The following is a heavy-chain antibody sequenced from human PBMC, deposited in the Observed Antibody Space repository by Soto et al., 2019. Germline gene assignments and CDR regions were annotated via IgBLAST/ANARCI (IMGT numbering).Heavy chain of an antibody. CDR2: ISAYNGHI. D-gene: IGHD3-22*01. Sequence: ASVKVSCKASGYTFTSYGISWVRQAPGQGLEWMGWISAYNGHINYAQKLQGRVTMTTDTSTSTAYMELNSLRAEDTAVYYCAKELHDNTGHPMYYFEYWGQGTLVTVSS. CDR3: AKELHDNTGHPMYYFEY. J-gene: IGHJ4*02. V-gene: IGHV1-18*01. CDR1: GYTFTSYG.